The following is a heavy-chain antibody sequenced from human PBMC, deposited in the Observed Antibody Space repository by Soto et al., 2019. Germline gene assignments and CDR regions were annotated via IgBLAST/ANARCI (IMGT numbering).Heavy chain of an antibody. CDR1: GFRFEDHA. J-gene: IGHJ4*02. V-gene: IGHV3-7*04. CDR3: VRARVDY. Sequence: PGGSLRLSCVVSGFRFEDHAMHWVRQAPGKGLEWVATIKEDGSEKYYGDSLRGRFTISRDNAENSLYLQMNSLRAEDTAVYYCVRARVDYWGQGSLVTVSS. CDR2: IKEDGSEK.